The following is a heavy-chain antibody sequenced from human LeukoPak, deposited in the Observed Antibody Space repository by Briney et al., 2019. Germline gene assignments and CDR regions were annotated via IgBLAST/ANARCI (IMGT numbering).Heavy chain of an antibody. CDR2: IKSKTDGGTT. D-gene: IGHD2-2*03. CDR3: AKDGSD. V-gene: IGHV3-15*01. CDR1: GFTFDDYG. J-gene: IGHJ3*01. Sequence: GGSLRLSCAASGFTFDDYGMSWVRQAPGKGLEWVGRIKSKTDGGTTDYAAPVKGRFTISRDNSKNTLYLQMNSLRAEDTAVYYCAKDGSDWGQGTMVTVSS.